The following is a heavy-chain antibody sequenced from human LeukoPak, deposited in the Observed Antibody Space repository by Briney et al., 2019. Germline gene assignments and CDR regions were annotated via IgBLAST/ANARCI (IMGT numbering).Heavy chain of an antibody. CDR1: GFTFSGYA. CDR2: IIGRGGNT. J-gene: IGHJ1*01. Sequence: GESLRLSCAASGFTFSGYAMSWVRQAPGKGLEWVSAIIGRGGNTYYADSVMGRFTISRDNSKNSLYLQMNSLRAEDTALYYCAKDMMDSSSSFQHWGQGTLVTVSS. V-gene: IGHV3-23*01. CDR3: AKDMMDSSSSFQH. D-gene: IGHD6-13*01.